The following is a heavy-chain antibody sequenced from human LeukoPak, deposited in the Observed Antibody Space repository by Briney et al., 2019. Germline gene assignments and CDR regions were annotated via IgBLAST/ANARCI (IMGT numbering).Heavy chain of an antibody. D-gene: IGHD7-27*01. CDR2: IYYSGST. Sequence: SETLSLTCTVSGGSISSSSYYWGWIRQPPGKGLEWIGSIYYSGSTYYNPSLKSRVTISVDKSKNQFSLKLSSVTAADTAVYYCARDRRVTGIDYWGQGTLVTVSS. J-gene: IGHJ4*02. CDR3: ARDRRVTGIDY. V-gene: IGHV4-39*07. CDR1: GGSISSSSYY.